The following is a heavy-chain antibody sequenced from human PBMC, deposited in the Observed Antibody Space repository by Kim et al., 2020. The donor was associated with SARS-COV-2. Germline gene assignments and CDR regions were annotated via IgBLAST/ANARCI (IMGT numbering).Heavy chain of an antibody. Sequence: SETLSLTCTVSGYSISSGYYWGWIRQPPGKGLEWIGSIYHSGSTYYNPSLKSRVTISVDTSKNQFSLKLSSVTAADTAVYYCARDKSSITLILVVITTLGAFDNWGQGTMVTVSS. J-gene: IGHJ3*02. CDR1: GYSISSGYY. CDR2: IYHSGST. CDR3: ARDKSSITLILVVITTLGAFDN. D-gene: IGHD3-22*01. V-gene: IGHV4-38-2*02.